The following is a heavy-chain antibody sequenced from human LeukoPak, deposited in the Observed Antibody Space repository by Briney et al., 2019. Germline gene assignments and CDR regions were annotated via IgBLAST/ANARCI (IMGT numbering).Heavy chain of an antibody. CDR2: IYYSGST. CDR1: GVSISSDGYY. Sequence: SETLSLTCTVSGVSISSDGYYWGWIRQPPGKGLEWIGSIYYSGSTYYNPSLKSRVTISVDTSKNQFSLKLSSVTAADTAVYYCAVNGYDYYFDCWGQGTLVTVSS. CDR3: AVNGYDYYFDC. D-gene: IGHD5-12*01. J-gene: IGHJ4*02. V-gene: IGHV4-39*01.